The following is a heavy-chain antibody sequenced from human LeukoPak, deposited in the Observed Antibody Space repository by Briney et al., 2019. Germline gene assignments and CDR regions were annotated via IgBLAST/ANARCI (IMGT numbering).Heavy chain of an antibody. V-gene: IGHV1-18*01. J-gene: IGHJ5*02. D-gene: IGHD2-2*01. CDR1: GYTFTSYG. Sequence: GASVKVSCKASGYTFTSYGISWVRQAPGQGLEWMGWISAYNGNTNYAQKLQGRVTMTTDTSTSTAYMELRSLRSDDTAMYYCAREGTARYCSSTSCKYNWFNPWGQGTLVTVSS. CDR2: ISAYNGNT. CDR3: AREGTARYCSSTSCKYNWFNP.